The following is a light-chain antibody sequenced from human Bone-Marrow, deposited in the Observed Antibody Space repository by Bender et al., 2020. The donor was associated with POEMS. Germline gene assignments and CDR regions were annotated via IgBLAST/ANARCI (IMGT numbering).Light chain of an antibody. V-gene: IGLV1-51*01. CDR3: GTWDASLSAWV. J-gene: IGLJ3*02. CDR1: ISNIGKNY. CDR2: DNT. Sequence: QSVLTQPPSVSAAPGQRVTIPCSGSISNIGKNYVSWYQQVPGTAPNLLIYDNTKRLSGVPDRFSGSKSGTSVTLDITGLQTGDEADYYCGTWDASLSAWVFGGGTKLTVL.